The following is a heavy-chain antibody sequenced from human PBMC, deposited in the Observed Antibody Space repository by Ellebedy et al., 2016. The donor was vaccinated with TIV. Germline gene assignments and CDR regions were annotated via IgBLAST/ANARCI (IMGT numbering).Heavy chain of an antibody. J-gene: IGHJ4*02. CDR2: ISHDRTTD. V-gene: IGHV3-30*18. D-gene: IGHD3-16*01. Sequence: PGGSLRLSCAASGFTFSAYGMPWVLQAPVKWLNSVSSISHDRTTDYYAVYVKGRFSISRDNSKNILSLQMNSPRGEDTAVYYCAKDQDVAVITLFHKWGQGTMVTVSS. CDR3: AKDQDVAVITLFHK. CDR1: GFTFSAYG.